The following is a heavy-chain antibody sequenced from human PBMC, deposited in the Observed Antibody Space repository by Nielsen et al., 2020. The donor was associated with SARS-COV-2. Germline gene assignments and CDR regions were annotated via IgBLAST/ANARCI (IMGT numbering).Heavy chain of an antibody. Sequence: GGSLRLSCAASGFTFSSYGMHWVRQAPGKGLEWVSGISWNSGSIGYADSVKGRFTISRDNAKNSLYLQMNSLRAEDTALYYCATEGAAGTDYWGQGTLVTVSS. CDR3: ATEGAAGTDY. CDR1: GFTFSSYG. D-gene: IGHD6-13*01. J-gene: IGHJ4*02. CDR2: ISWNSGSI. V-gene: IGHV3-9*01.